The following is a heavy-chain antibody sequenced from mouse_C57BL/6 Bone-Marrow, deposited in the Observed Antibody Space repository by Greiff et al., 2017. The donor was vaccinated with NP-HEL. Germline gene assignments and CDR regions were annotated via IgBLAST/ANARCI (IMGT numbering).Heavy chain of an antibody. V-gene: IGHV5-9*01. Sequence: EVQVVESGGGLVKPGGSLKLSCAASGFTFSSYTMSWVRQTPEKRLEWVATISGGGGNTYYPDSVKGRFTISRDNAKNTLYLQMSSLRSEDTALYYCARRYWYFDVWGTGTTVTVSS. J-gene: IGHJ1*03. CDR3: ARRYWYFDV. CDR1: GFTFSSYT. CDR2: ISGGGGNT.